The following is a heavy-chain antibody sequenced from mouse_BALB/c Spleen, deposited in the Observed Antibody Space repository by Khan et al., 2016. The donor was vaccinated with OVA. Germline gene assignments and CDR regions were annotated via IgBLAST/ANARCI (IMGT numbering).Heavy chain of an antibody. D-gene: IGHD4-1*01. V-gene: IGHV5-6*01. CDR2: ISSAGDYT. CDR1: GFTFSSYA. CDR3: ASHLTGSFAY. Sequence: EVELVESGGDLVKPGGSLKLSCAASGFTFSSYAMSWVRQTPDKRLEWVATISSAGDYTYYPDNVKGRFTISRDNAKNTLYLQMSSLKSEDTAMFYCASHLTGSFAYGGQGTLVTVST. J-gene: IGHJ3*01.